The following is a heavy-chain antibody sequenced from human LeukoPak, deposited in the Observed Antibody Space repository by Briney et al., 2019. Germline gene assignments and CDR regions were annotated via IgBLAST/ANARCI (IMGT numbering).Heavy chain of an antibody. Sequence: SVKVSCETSGGTFNNSAISWVRQAPGQGLEWLGGIMPLFGTAGYAQKFQGRVTITKNESTRTVYLELTSLTSDDTAVYYCARDVHGDYGSGWFDPWGQGTLVSVSS. CDR3: ARDVHGDYGSGWFDP. V-gene: IGHV1-69*05. CDR2: IMPLFGTA. D-gene: IGHD4-17*01. J-gene: IGHJ5*02. CDR1: GGTFNNSA.